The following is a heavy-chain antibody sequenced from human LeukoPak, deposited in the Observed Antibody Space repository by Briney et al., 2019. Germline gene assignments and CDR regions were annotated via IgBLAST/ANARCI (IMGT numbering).Heavy chain of an antibody. J-gene: IGHJ4*02. CDR2: IYYSGST. Sequence: ASETLSLTCTVSGGSISSSSYYWGWIRQPPGKGLEWIGSIYYSGSTYYNPSLKSRVTISVDTSKNQFSLKLSSVTAVDTAVYYCARESHDSIQLYYFDYWGQGTLVTVSS. CDR3: ARESHDSIQLYYFDY. V-gene: IGHV4-39*07. CDR1: GGSISSSSYY. D-gene: IGHD3-22*01.